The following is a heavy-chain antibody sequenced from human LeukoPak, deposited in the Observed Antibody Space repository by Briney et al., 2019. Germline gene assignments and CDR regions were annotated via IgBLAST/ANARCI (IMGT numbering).Heavy chain of an antibody. Sequence: VASVKVPCKASGGTFSSYAISWVRQAPGQGLEWMGRIIPILGIANYAQKFQGRVTITADKSTSTAYMELSRLRSDDTAVYYCARDSFDSSSWPTWDYWGQGTLVTVSS. J-gene: IGHJ4*02. CDR1: GGTFSSYA. CDR3: ARDSFDSSSWPTWDY. V-gene: IGHV1-69*04. CDR2: IIPILGIA. D-gene: IGHD6-13*01.